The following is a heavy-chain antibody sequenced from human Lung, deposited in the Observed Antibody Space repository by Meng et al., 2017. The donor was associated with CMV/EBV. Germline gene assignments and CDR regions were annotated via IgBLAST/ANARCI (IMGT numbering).Heavy chain of an antibody. Sequence: GSXRLXCTVSGGSISSYYWSWIRQPPGKGLEWIGYIYYSGSTNYNPSLKSRVTISVDTSKNQFSLKLSSVTAADTAVYYCASSGYSYGYGYYGMDFWGQGXTVTVSS. V-gene: IGHV4-59*01. CDR3: ASSGYSYGYGYYGMDF. CDR2: IYYSGST. J-gene: IGHJ6*02. D-gene: IGHD5-18*01. CDR1: GGSISSYY.